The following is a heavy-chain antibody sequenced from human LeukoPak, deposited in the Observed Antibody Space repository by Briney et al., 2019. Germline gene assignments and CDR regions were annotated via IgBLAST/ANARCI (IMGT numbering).Heavy chain of an antibody. CDR2: IYYSGNT. J-gene: IGHJ4*02. V-gene: IGHV4-39*02. Sequence: SETLSLTCTVSGGSISSSSYYWGWIRQAPGKGLEWIGSIYYSGNTYYNPSLKSRVTISVDTSKNQFSLQLNSVTPEDTAVYYCARDGEGGLDYFDYWGQGTLVTVSS. CDR3: ARDGEGGLDYFDY. CDR1: GGSISSSSYY. D-gene: IGHD3-16*01.